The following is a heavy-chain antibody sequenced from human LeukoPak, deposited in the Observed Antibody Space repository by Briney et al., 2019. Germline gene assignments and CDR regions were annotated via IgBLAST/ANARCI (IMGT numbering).Heavy chain of an antibody. J-gene: IGHJ6*03. CDR2: IYTGGGT. D-gene: IGHD2-15*01. CDR1: GGSISSGSYY. Sequence: PSQTLSLTCTVSGGSISSGSYYWSWIRQPAGKGLEWIGRIYTGGGTNYNPSLKSRVTISVDTSKNQFSLKLSSVTAADTAVYYCARTVLGYMDVWGKGTTVTVSS. V-gene: IGHV4-61*02. CDR3: ARTVLGYMDV.